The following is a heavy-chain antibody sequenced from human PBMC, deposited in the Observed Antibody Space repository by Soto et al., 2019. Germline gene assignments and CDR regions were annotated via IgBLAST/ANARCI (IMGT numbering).Heavy chain of an antibody. J-gene: IGHJ4*02. CDR3: SRDQTTVVTILDY. V-gene: IGHV1-46*01. Sequence: QVQLVQSGAEVKKPGASVKVSCKASGYTFTSYYMHSVRQAPGQGLEWRGIINPSGGSTSYGQKFQGRVTMTRDTSTSTGYRELSSLRSEDTAVYYCSRDQTTVVTILDYWGQGTLVTDSS. CDR1: GYTFTSYY. D-gene: IGHD4-17*01. CDR2: INPSGGST.